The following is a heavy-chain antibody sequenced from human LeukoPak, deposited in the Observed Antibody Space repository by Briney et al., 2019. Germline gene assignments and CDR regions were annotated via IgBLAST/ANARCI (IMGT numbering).Heavy chain of an antibody. Sequence: GGSLRLSCAASGFTFSSYAMHWVRQAPGKGLEWVAVISYDGSNKYYADSVKGRFTISRDDSRNTLYLQMNSLRAEDTAVYYCAKVAGYSSGWYGGYYFDYWGQGTLVTVSS. CDR2: ISYDGSNK. J-gene: IGHJ4*02. V-gene: IGHV3-30*04. CDR3: AKVAGYSSGWYGGYYFDY. CDR1: GFTFSSYA. D-gene: IGHD6-19*01.